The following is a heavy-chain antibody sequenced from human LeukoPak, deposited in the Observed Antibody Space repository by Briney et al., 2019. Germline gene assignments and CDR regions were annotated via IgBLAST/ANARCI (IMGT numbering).Heavy chain of an antibody. J-gene: IGHJ4*02. D-gene: IGHD4-11*01. CDR3: ARGVGVAVTTANDY. V-gene: IGHV1-8*01. CDR2: VNPNSGNT. Sequence: SVKVSCKASGYTFTSYDINCVRQATGQGLEWMGWVNPNSGNTGYAQKFQGGVTMTRNTSISTAYMELSSLRSEDTAVYYCARGVGVAVTTANDYWGQGTLVAVSS. CDR1: GYTFTSYD.